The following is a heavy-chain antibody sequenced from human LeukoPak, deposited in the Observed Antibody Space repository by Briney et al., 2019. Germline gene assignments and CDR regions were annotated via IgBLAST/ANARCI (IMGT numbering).Heavy chain of an antibody. CDR2: IRSESSGT. Sequence: QPGGSLRLSCAASGFTFSSYAMNWVRQAPGKELEWISNIRSESSGTTYADSVKGRFTISRDNAKNSLYLQMNSLRAEDTALYYCARSPGGPAAMSFDYWGQGTLVTVSS. CDR3: ARSPGGPAAMSFDY. D-gene: IGHD2-2*01. V-gene: IGHV3-48*04. CDR1: GFTFSSYA. J-gene: IGHJ4*02.